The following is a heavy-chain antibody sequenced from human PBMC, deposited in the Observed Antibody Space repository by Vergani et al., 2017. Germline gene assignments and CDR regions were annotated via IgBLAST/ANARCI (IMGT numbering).Heavy chain of an antibody. CDR1: GFTFGYYA. CDR2: IRSKAYGQAT. J-gene: IGHJ3*02. Sequence: EVQLVESGGDLVQPGRSLRLSCTASGFTFGYYAMDWFRQAPGQGLEWVGGIRSKAYGQATIYAASVKGRFTISRDDSKRIAYLQMNNLQTEDTAMYYCERDQVTMLRGSEALDIWGQGTMVTVSS. CDR3: ERDQVTMLRGSEALDI. V-gene: IGHV3-49*03. D-gene: IGHD3-10*01.